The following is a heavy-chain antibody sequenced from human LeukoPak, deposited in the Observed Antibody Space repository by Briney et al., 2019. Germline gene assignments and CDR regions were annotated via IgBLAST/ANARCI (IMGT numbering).Heavy chain of an antibody. D-gene: IGHD3-3*01. V-gene: IGHV3-30*02. J-gene: IGHJ4*02. CDR1: GFTFSSYG. Sequence: PGGSLRLSCAASGFTFSSYGMHWVRQAPGKGLEWVAFIRYDGSNKYYADSVKGRFTISRDNSKDTLYLQMNSLRAEDTAVYYCARGRLRFLEWLGTFDYWGQGTLVTVSS. CDR3: ARGRLRFLEWLGTFDY. CDR2: IRYDGSNK.